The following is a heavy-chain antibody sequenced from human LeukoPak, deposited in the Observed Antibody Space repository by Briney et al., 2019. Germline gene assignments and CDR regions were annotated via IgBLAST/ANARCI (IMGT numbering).Heavy chain of an antibody. CDR3: AKCGAYSSSWERRDYYYMDV. Sequence: SETLSLTCTVSGGSISSSSYYWGWIRQPPGKGLEWIGSIYYSGSTYYNPSLKSRVTISVDTSKNQFSLKLSSVTAADTAVYYCAKCGAYSSSWERRDYYYMDVWGKGTTVTISS. V-gene: IGHV4-39*07. D-gene: IGHD6-13*01. CDR1: GGSISSSSYY. CDR2: IYYSGST. J-gene: IGHJ6*03.